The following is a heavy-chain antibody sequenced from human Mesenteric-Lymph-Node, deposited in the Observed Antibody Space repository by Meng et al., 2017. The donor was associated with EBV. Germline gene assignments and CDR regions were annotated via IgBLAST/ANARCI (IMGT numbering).Heavy chain of an antibody. V-gene: IGHV4-34*02. Sequence: QVQLQQWGAGLLNPSETLSLTCEVSGGSFSNYYWSWIRQTPGKGLEWIGEINHSGSANYNPSLKSRVTISIGTSKNQFSLRLNSVTAADTAVYYCARGVQVAWRFDPWGQGTLVTVSS. J-gene: IGHJ5*02. D-gene: IGHD2-15*01. CDR3: ARGVQVAWRFDP. CDR1: GGSFSNYY. CDR2: INHSGSA.